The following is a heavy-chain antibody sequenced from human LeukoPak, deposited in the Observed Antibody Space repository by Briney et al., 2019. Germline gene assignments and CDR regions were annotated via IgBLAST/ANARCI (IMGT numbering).Heavy chain of an antibody. V-gene: IGHV1-24*01. J-gene: IGHJ4*02. CDR2: FDPEDGET. CDR3: ATPRDDFWNGFYAD. D-gene: IGHD3-3*01. Sequence: ASVKVSCKVSGYTLTELSMHWVRQAPGKGLEWMGGFDPEDGETIYAQKFQGRVTMTEDTSTDTAYMELSSLRSDDTAVYYCATPRDDFWNGFYADWGQETLVTVSS. CDR1: GYTLTELS.